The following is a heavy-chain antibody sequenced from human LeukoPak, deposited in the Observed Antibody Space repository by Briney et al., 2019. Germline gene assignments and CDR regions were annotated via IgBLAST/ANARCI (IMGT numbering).Heavy chain of an antibody. CDR3: ARARWGYSSDH. D-gene: IGHD6-13*01. V-gene: IGHV4-61*01. CDR1: GGSVSSGSYY. CDR2: ISYSGST. Sequence: SETLSLTCTVSGGSVSSGSYYWSWFRQPPGKGLEWIGYISYSGSTNYNPSLKSRGTISVDTSKNQFSLKLNSVTAADTAVYYCARARWGYSSDHWGQGTLVTVSS. J-gene: IGHJ5*02.